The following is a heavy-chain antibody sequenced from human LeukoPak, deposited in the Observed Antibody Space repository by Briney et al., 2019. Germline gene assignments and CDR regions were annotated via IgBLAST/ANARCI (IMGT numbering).Heavy chain of an antibody. V-gene: IGHV3-9*03. CDR2: ISWNSGSI. Sequence: GGSLRLSCAASGFTFDDYAMHWVRQAPGKGLEWVSGISWNSGSIGYADSVKGRFTISRDNAKNSLYLQMNSLGAEDMALYYCAKQQGGAFDIWGQGTMVTVSS. D-gene: IGHD6-13*01. CDR1: GFTFDDYA. CDR3: AKQQGGAFDI. J-gene: IGHJ3*02.